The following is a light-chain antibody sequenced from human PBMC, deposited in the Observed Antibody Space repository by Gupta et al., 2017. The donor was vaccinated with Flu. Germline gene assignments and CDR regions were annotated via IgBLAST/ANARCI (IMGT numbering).Light chain of an antibody. CDR2: DAS. CDR1: QDISNY. J-gene: IGKJ3*01. Sequence: VGDRVTITCQASQDISNYLNWYQQKPGKAPKLLIYDASNLETGVPSRFSGSGSGTDFTFTISSLQPEDIATYYCQQYDNLLTFGPGTKVDIK. V-gene: IGKV1-33*01. CDR3: QQYDNLLT.